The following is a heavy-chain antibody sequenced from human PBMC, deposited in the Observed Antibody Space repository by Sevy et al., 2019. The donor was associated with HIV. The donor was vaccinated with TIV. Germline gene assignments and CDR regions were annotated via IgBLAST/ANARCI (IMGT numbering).Heavy chain of an antibody. CDR2: ISYDGSNK. V-gene: IGHV3-30*18. CDR1: GFTFSSYG. CDR3: AKDSIVLRFLEWLWGSFDI. Sequence: GGSLRLSCAASGFTFSSYGMHWVRQAPGKGLEWVAVISYDGSNKYYADSVKGRFTISRDNSKNTLYLQMNSLRAEDTAVYCCAKDSIVLRFLEWLWGSFDIWGQGTMVTVSS. D-gene: IGHD3-3*01. J-gene: IGHJ3*02.